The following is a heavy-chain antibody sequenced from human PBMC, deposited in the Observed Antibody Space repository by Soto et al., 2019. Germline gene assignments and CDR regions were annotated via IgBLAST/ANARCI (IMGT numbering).Heavy chain of an antibody. D-gene: IGHD4-4*01. V-gene: IGHV3-30*18. J-gene: IGHJ4*02. CDR2: ISYDGSNK. CDR1: GFTFSSYG. CDR3: AKGGNGEDY. Sequence: QVQLVESGGGVVQPGRSLRLSCAASGFTFSSYGMHWVRQAPGKGLEWVAVISYDGSNKYYADYVKGRFTISRDNSKNTLYRQMNSLRAEDTAVYYCAKGGNGEDYWGQGTLVTVSS.